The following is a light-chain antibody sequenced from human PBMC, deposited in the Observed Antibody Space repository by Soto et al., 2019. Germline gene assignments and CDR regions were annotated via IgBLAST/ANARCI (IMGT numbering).Light chain of an antibody. V-gene: IGKV3-15*01. J-gene: IGKJ4*01. CDR2: GAS. CDR3: QQSSNWPLT. CDR1: QSISDT. Sequence: EIVMTQSPATLSVSPGGRATLSCRASQSISDTLAWYQQKPGQAPRLLIYGASRRATGFPARFSGSGSGTDFTLTISSLPSEDFAVYYCQQSSNWPLTFGGGTKVDIK.